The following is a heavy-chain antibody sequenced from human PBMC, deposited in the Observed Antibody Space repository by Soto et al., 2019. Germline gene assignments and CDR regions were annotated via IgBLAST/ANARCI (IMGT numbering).Heavy chain of an antibody. Sequence: PSETLSLTCTVSGGSISSYYWSWIRQPPGKGLEWIGYIYYSGSTNYNPSLKSRVTISVDTSKNQFSLKLSSVTAADTAVYYCARGYDILTGIDYWGQGTLVTVS. CDR3: ARGYDILTGIDY. J-gene: IGHJ4*02. V-gene: IGHV4-59*08. CDR1: GGSISSYY. CDR2: IYYSGST. D-gene: IGHD3-9*01.